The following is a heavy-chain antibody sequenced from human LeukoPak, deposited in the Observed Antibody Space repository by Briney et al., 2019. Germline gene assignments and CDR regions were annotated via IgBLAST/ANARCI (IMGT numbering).Heavy chain of an antibody. CDR1: GFTFRTYN. J-gene: IGHJ6*02. Sequence: GWSLRLSCAASGFTFRTYNMNWVRQAPGKGLEWVSSISGSSAYIYYADSVKGRFTISRDNAKNSLYLQMNSLRAEDTAIYYCARDPEGYYYGSGKPYYYGMDVWGQGTTVSVSS. CDR3: ARDPEGYYYGSGKPYYYGMDV. V-gene: IGHV3-21*01. CDR2: ISGSSAYI. D-gene: IGHD3-10*01.